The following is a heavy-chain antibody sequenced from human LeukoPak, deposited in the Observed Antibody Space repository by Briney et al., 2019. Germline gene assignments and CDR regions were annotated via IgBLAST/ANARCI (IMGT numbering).Heavy chain of an antibody. V-gene: IGHV3-20*04. CDR1: GFNFYDYG. Sequence: GGSLRLSCAASGFNFYDYGMSWVRQAPGKGLEWVSNINWNGGSTGYADSVKGRFTISRDNAKNSLYLQMNSLRAEDTALYYCARASPRPQSYYYHYMDVWGKGTTVTVSS. CDR2: INWNGGST. J-gene: IGHJ6*03. CDR3: ARASPRPQSYYYHYMDV.